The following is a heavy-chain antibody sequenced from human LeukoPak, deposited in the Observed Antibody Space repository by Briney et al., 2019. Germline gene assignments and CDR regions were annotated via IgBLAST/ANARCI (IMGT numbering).Heavy chain of an antibody. CDR2: IYYSGST. D-gene: IGHD5-12*01. J-gene: IGHJ4*02. CDR3: ARRSRSGYDSVLGPLNDY. CDR1: GGSISSSSYY. V-gene: IGHV4-39*01. Sequence: SETLSLTCTVSGGSISSSSYYWGWIRQPPGKGLEWIGSIYYSGSTYYNPSLKSRVTISVDTSKNQCSLTLSSVTAADTAVYYCARRSRSGYDSVLGPLNDYWGQGTLVTASS.